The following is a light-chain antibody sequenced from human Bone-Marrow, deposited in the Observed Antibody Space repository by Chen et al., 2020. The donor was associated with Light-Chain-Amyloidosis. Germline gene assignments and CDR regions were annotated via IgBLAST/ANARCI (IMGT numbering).Light chain of an antibody. CDR3: QSADSSGTSVV. CDR2: KDS. CDR1: ALPKQY. Sequence: SYELTQPPSVSVSPGQTARITCSGDALPKQYAYWYQQKPGQAPVLVIYKDSERPSGIPERFSGCGSGTTVTLTISGVQAEDEADDDGQSADSSGTSVVFGGGTKLTVL. J-gene: IGLJ2*01. V-gene: IGLV3-25*03.